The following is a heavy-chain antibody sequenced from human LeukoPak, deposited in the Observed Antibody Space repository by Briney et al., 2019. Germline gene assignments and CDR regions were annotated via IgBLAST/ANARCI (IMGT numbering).Heavy chain of an antibody. Sequence: ASVQVSCKTSGYTFTNYGISWVRQAPGQGPEWMGWISPYNGDRKYAEMFQGRVTMTTDTSTNTAHMELRSLRSDDTAVYYCARDPSKIWELLSSRFDYWGQGTLVTVSS. CDR3: ARDPSKIWELLSSRFDY. J-gene: IGHJ4*02. V-gene: IGHV1-18*01. CDR1: GYTFTNYG. CDR2: ISPYNGDR. D-gene: IGHD3-3*01.